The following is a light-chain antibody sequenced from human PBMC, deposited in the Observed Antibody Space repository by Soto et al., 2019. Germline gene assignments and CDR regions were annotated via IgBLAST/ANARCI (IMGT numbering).Light chain of an antibody. J-gene: IGLJ1*01. CDR3: CSSAGSYSYV. Sequence: QSALTQPRSVSASPGQSVTISCTGTSSDVGRYDYVSWYQQHPGKAPKLIVYDVTERPSGVPDRFSGSKSGNTASLTISGLQAEDEADYSSCSSAGSYSYVFGTVTKVTV. V-gene: IGLV2-11*01. CDR1: SSDVGRYDY. CDR2: DVT.